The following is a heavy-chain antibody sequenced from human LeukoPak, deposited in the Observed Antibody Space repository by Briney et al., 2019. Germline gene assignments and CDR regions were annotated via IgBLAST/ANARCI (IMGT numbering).Heavy chain of an antibody. V-gene: IGHV4-59*01. CDR1: GGSISTSY. CDR3: AKATAYYCIDY. J-gene: IGHJ4*02. CDR2: IYYSGST. D-gene: IGHD2-21*01. Sequence: SETLSLTCTVSGGSISTSYWSWIRQPPGKELEWIGYIYYSGSTNYNPSLTSRVTISVDTSKNQFSLNLSSVTAADTAVYYCAKATAYYCIDYWGQGTLVTVSS.